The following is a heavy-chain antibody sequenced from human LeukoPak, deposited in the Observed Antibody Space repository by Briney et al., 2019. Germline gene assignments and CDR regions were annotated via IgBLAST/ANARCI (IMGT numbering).Heavy chain of an antibody. Sequence: GASVEVSCKASGGTFSSYAISWVRQAPGQGLEWMGGIIPIFGTANYAQKFQGRVTITTDESTSTAYMELSSLRSEDTAVYYCARGDCSSTSCYQYYYYYYMDVWGKGTTVTVSS. CDR2: IIPIFGTA. V-gene: IGHV1-69*05. D-gene: IGHD2-2*01. J-gene: IGHJ6*03. CDR3: ARGDCSSTSCYQYYYYYYMDV. CDR1: GGTFSSYA.